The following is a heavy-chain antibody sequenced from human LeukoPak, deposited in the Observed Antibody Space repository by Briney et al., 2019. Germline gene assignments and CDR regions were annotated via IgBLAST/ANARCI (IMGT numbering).Heavy chain of an antibody. V-gene: IGHV3-21*01. CDR1: GFTFSSYS. CDR3: ARVAAGYSVNYFDY. D-gene: IGHD4-23*01. J-gene: IGHJ4*02. Sequence: GGSLRLSCAASGFTFSSYSMNWVRQAPGKGLEWVSSISSSSSYIYYADSVKGRFTISRDNAKNSLYLQLNSLRAEDTAVYYCARVAAGYSVNYFDYWGQGTLVTVSS. CDR2: ISSSSSYI.